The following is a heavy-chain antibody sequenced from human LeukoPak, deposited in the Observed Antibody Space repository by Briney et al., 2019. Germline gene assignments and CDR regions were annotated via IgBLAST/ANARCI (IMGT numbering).Heavy chain of an antibody. J-gene: IGHJ4*02. V-gene: IGHV4-38-2*01. CDR1: GYSISSGYY. Sequence: PSETLSLTCAVSGYSISSGYYWGWIRQPPGEGLEWIGSIYHSGSTYYNPSLKSRVTISVDTSKNQFSLKLSSVTAADTAVYYCARARGYGSGTWYFDYWGQGTLVTVSS. CDR3: ARARGYGSGTWYFDY. CDR2: IYHSGST. D-gene: IGHD3-10*01.